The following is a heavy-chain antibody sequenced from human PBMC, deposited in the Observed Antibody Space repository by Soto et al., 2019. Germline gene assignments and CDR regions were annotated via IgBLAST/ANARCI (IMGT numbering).Heavy chain of an antibody. V-gene: IGHV3-30*18. D-gene: IGHD6-6*01. CDR3: AKDGGSSSRDYYYGMDV. CDR2: ISYDGGIE. J-gene: IGHJ6*02. CDR1: GFPFSNYG. Sequence: QAQLVESGGGVVQTGRSLRLSCAASGFPFSNYGMHWVRQAPGKGLEWVAVISYDGGIEYYTDSVKGRFTISRDNSKNPLYLQMHSLRAEDTALYYCAKDGGSSSRDYYYGMDVWGRGTTVTVS.